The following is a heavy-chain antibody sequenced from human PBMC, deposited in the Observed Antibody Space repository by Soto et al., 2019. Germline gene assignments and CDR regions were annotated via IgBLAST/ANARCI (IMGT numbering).Heavy chain of an antibody. CDR3: ARSSRNDFWCGYYVDNPNPFDY. V-gene: IGHV3-7*05. D-gene: IGHD3-3*01. CDR1: GFTFSSYW. J-gene: IGHJ4*02. CDR2: IKQDGSEK. Sequence: GGSLRLSCAASGFTFSSYWMSWVRQAPGKGLEWVANIKQDGSEKYYVDSVKGRFTISRDNAKNSLYLQMNSLRAEDTAVYYCARSSRNDFWCGYYVDNPNPFDYWGQGTLVTVSS.